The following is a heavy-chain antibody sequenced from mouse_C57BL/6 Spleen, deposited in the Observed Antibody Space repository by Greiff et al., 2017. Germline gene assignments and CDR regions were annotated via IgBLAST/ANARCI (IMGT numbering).Heavy chain of an antibody. V-gene: IGHV1-26*01. Sequence: EVQLQQSGPELVKPGASVKISCKASGYTFTDYYMNWVKQSHGKSLEWIGDINPNNGGTSYNQKFKGKATLTVDKSSSTAYMELRSLTSEDSAVYYCARSNRLLLRWDYFDYWGQGTTLTVSS. CDR3: ARSNRLLLRWDYFDY. CDR1: GYTFTDYY. D-gene: IGHD1-1*01. J-gene: IGHJ2*01. CDR2: INPNNGGT.